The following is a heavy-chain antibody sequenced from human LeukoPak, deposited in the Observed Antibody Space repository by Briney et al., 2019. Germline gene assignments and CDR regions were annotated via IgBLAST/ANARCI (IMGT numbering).Heavy chain of an antibody. V-gene: IGHV3-30*18. CDR1: GFTFSSYG. CDR3: AKEKNYDFWSGPQYYFDY. Sequence: QPGRSLRLSCAASGFTFSSYGMHWVRQAPGKGLEWVAVISYDGSNKYYADSVKGRFTISRDNSKNTLYLQMSSLRAEDTAVYYCAKEKNYDFWSGPQYYFDYWGQGTLVTVSS. D-gene: IGHD3-3*01. CDR2: ISYDGSNK. J-gene: IGHJ4*02.